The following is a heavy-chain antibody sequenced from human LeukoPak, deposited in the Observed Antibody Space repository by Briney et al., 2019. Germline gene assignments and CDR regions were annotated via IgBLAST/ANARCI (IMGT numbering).Heavy chain of an antibody. V-gene: IGHV1-2*06. D-gene: IGHD1-26*01. CDR3: ARVPARRATTILNWFDP. J-gene: IGHJ5*02. Sequence: ASVKVSCKASGYTFTGYYMHWVRQAPGQGLEWMGRINPNSGGTNYAQKFQGRVTMTRDTSISTAYMELSRLRSDDTAVYYCARVPARRATTILNWFDPWGQGTLVTVSS. CDR2: INPNSGGT. CDR1: GYTFTGYY.